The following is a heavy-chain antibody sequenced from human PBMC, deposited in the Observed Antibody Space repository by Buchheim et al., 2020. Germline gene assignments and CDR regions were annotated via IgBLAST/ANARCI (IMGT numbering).Heavy chain of an antibody. D-gene: IGHD3-3*01. CDR1: GFTFRTYD. CDR2: ISDGGEST. CDR3: AKYYDSWSGCFDY. V-gene: IGHV3-23*01. Sequence: EVQLLESGGGFVQPGGSLRLSCAASGFTFRTYDMSWVRQAPGQGLEWVSSISDGGESTYYTDSVKGRFTISRDNSKNTLYFQMNSLRAEDTAVYYCAKYYDSWSGCFDYWGQGTL. J-gene: IGHJ4*02.